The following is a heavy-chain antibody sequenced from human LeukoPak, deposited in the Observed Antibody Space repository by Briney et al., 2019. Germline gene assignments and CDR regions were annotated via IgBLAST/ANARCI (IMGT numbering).Heavy chain of an antibody. V-gene: IGHV1-46*01. CDR3: ARDPTYGDYGGFFDY. Sequence: ASVKVSCKASGYTFTSYCMHWVRQAPGQGLEWMGIINPSGGSTSYAQKFQGRVTMTRDTSTSTVCMELSSLRSEDTAVYYCARDPTYGDYGGFFDYWGQGTLVTVSS. J-gene: IGHJ4*02. D-gene: IGHD4-17*01. CDR2: INPSGGST. CDR1: GYTFTSYC.